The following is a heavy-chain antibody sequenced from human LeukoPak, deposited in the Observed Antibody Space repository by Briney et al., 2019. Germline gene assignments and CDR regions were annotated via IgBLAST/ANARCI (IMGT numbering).Heavy chain of an antibody. CDR3: ARLDSSGYYIFDY. V-gene: IGHV1-8*01. J-gene: IGHJ4*02. D-gene: IGHD3-22*01. Sequence: GASVKVSCKASGYTFTSYDINWVRQATGQGLEWMGWMNPNSGNTGYAQKFQGRVTITRNTSISTAYMELSSLRSEDTAVYYCARLDSSGYYIFDYWGQGTLVTVSS. CDR2: MNPNSGNT. CDR1: GYTFTSYD.